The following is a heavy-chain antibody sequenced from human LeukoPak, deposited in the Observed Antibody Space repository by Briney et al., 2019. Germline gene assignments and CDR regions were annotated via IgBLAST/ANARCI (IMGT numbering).Heavy chain of an antibody. CDR2: LHSTADT. J-gene: IGHJ5*02. CDR3: VKLWYCGGGYCRGFDP. V-gene: IGHV4-59*08. D-gene: IGHD2-21*01. Sequence: SETLSLPCTLSGAFISSHYWTWLRQPPGKGLEWIAYLHSTADTMFSPSLKSRVTFSVDTSKNQFSLRLSSVTAADTGIYYCVKLWYCGGGYCRGFDPWGQGTLDTVSS. CDR1: GAFISSHY.